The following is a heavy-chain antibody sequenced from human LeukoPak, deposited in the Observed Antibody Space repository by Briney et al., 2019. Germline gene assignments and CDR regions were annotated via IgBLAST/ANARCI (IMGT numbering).Heavy chain of an antibody. CDR3: AKDNALGYYYGMDV. Sequence: PGGSLRLSCAASGFTFDDYAMHWVRQAPGKGLEWVSGISWNSGSIGYADSVKGRFTISRDNAKNSLYLQMNSLRAEDTALYYCAKDNALGYYYGMDVWGQGTTVTVSS. V-gene: IGHV3-9*01. CDR2: ISWNSGSI. J-gene: IGHJ6*02. CDR1: GFTFDDYA.